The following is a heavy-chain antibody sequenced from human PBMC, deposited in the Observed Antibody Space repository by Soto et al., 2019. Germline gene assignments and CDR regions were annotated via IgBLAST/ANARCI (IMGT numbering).Heavy chain of an antibody. CDR2: INPNSGCT. D-gene: IGHD1-1*01. V-gene: IGHV1-2*02. CDR3: ARVPSTNYYYGMDV. J-gene: IGHJ6*02. Sequence: ASVKVSGKASGYTFTDDYIHWVRQAPGQGLESMVWINPNSGCTNYARNFQGRVTMTRDKSISTAYMELSRLRSDDTAVYYCARVPSTNYYYGMDVRGQGTTVTVSS. CDR1: GYTFTDDY.